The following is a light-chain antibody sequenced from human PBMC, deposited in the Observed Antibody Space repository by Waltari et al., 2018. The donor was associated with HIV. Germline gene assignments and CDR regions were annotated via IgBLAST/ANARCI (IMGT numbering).Light chain of an antibody. CDR2: DAS. V-gene: IGKV3-20*01. Sequence: EIVLTQSPGTLSLSPGERATLSCRASQSVSSSYLAWYQQKPGQAPRLLIYDASSRATGIPDRFSGSGSGTDFTLSISRLEPEDFAVYYCQQYGSSPGLTFGGGTTVEIK. CDR1: QSVSSSY. CDR3: QQYGSSPGLT. J-gene: IGKJ4*01.